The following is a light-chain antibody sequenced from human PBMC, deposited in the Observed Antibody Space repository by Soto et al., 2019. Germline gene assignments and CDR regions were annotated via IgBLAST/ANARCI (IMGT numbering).Light chain of an antibody. CDR2: EVS. V-gene: IGLV2-8*01. Sequence: QSALTQSPSASGSPGQSVTISCTGTSSDVGGYNYVSWYQQHPGEAPKLMIYEVSKRPSGVPDRFSGSKSGNTASLTVSGLQAEDEADYYCSSYAGGNNFGVFGGGTKLTVL. J-gene: IGLJ2*01. CDR3: SSYAGGNNFGV. CDR1: SSDVGGYNY.